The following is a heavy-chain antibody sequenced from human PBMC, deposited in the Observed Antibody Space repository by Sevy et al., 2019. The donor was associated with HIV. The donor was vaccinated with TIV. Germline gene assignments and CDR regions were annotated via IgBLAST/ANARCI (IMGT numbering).Heavy chain of an antibody. J-gene: IGHJ6*02. CDR3: TREHIVLREDNYYGMDV. Sequence: SGYLRLSCVVSGFSVSSNYMSWVRQAPGKGLEWVSNIYSEGRTYYADSVRGRFTISRDTSKNTVYLEMKSLRAEDTAMYYCTREHIVLREDNYYGMDVWGHGTTVTVSS. CDR1: GFSVSSNY. CDR2: IYSEGRT. V-gene: IGHV3-53*01. D-gene: IGHD2-21*01.